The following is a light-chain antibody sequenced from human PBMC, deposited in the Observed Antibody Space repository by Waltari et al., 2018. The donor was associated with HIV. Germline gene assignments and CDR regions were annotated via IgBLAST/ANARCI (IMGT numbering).Light chain of an antibody. V-gene: IGLV3-21*04. CDR2: EDS. CDR1: NLGSKS. Sequence: SYVLTQPPSVSVAPGKTARITCGGKNLGSKSVNWYQQKPGQAPVLVIYEDSDRPSGIPERFSGSNSGNTATLTISRVEAGDEADYYCQVWDTNSHHPGVFGGGTKLTVL. CDR3: QVWDTNSHHPGV. J-gene: IGLJ3*02.